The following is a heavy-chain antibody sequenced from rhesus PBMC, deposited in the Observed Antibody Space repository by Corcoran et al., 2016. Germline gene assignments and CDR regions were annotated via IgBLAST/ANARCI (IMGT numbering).Heavy chain of an antibody. V-gene: IGHV3S5*01. Sequence: EVQLVESGGGLVQPGGSLRLSCAASGFTFSSYGMSWVRQAPGKGLEWFSYISNGGGSTYYETSVRGRVTISRDNSKNTLSLQMNSLRAEDTAVYYCAKVTIGYYFDYWGQGVLVTVSS. D-gene: IGHD3-16*01. CDR2: ISNGGGST. CDR1: GFTFSSYG. J-gene: IGHJ4*01. CDR3: AKVTIGYYFDY.